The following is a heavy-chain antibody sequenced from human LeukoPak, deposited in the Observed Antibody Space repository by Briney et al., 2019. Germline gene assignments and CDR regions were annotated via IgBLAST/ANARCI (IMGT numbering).Heavy chain of an antibody. CDR2: ISGSGDST. Sequence: GGSLRLSCAASGFTFSGFAMSWVRRTPGKGLEWVSGISGSGDSTLYADSVKGRFTISRDNSKNTLYLEMNSLRAEDTAIYYCAKMKGHPLPKYYMDGGGQGTTVTVSS. CDR3: AKMKGHPLPKYYMDG. J-gene: IGHJ6*01. V-gene: IGHV3-23*01. CDR1: GFTFSGFA. D-gene: IGHD1-26*01.